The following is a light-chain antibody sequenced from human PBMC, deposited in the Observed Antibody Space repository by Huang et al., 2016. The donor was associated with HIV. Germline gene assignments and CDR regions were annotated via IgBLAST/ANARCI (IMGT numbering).Light chain of an antibody. CDR3: QQYKEWPLT. CDR2: GAS. CDR1: RNRNSD. V-gene: IGKV3-15*01. J-gene: IGKJ4*01. Sequence: EIVMTQSPATLSVAPGERVTLSCRANRNRNSDLAWYQQKPGQAPRLLMYGASTRATGFTAGFSGSGSGTEFTLTISSLQSEDFAIYYCQQYKEWPLTFGGGTKVEIK.